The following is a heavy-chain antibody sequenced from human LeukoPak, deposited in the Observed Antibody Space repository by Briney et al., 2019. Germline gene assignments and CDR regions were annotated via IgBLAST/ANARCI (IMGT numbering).Heavy chain of an antibody. CDR2: IYHSGST. CDR3: ARKAAWYNWFDP. V-gene: IGHV4-4*02. J-gene: IGHJ5*02. D-gene: IGHD2-8*02. CDR1: GGSISSSNW. Sequence: ASETLSLTCAVSGGSISSSNWWSWVRQPPGKGLEWIGEIYHSGSTNYNPSLKSRVTISVDTSKNQFSLKLSSVTAADTAVYYCARKAAWYNWFDPWGQGTLVTVSS.